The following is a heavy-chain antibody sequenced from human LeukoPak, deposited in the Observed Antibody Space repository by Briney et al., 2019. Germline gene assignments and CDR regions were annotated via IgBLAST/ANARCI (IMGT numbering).Heavy chain of an antibody. CDR2: INHSGST. CDR3: ARGRIKYCSGGGCYSGSGWFDP. Sequence: SETLSLTCAVYGGSFSGYYWSWIRQPPGKGLEWIGEINHSGSTNYNPSLKSRVTISVDTSKNQFSLKLSSVTAADTAVYYCARGRIKYCSGGGCYSGSGWFDPWGQGTLVTVSS. CDR1: GGSFSGYY. D-gene: IGHD2-15*01. V-gene: IGHV4-34*01. J-gene: IGHJ5*02.